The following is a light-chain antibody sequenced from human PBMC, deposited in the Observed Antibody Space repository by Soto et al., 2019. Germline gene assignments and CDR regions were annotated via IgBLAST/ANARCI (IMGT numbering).Light chain of an antibody. CDR3: QQYWT. J-gene: IGKJ1*01. CDR1: QSVSSSY. Sequence: EIVLTQSPGTLSLSPGERATLSCRASQSVSSSYLAWYQQKPGQAPRLLIYGASSGATGIPDRFSGSGSGKDFTLTISKGEPEVFGLYYCQQYWTCGQGTRVDIK. CDR2: GAS. V-gene: IGKV3-20*01.